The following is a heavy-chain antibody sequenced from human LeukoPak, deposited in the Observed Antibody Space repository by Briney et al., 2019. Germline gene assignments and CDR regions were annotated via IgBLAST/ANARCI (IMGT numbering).Heavy chain of an antibody. J-gene: IGHJ3*02. CDR3: ARDIGPYDSTTYYDAFDI. V-gene: IGHV3-7*01. Sequence: GGSLRLSCAASGFTFSPYWMTWVRQAPGKGLEWVANIKQDGSEKYYVDSVKGRFTISRGNAKNSLYLQMNSLRAEDTAVYYCARDIGPYDSTTYYDAFDIWGQGTMVTVSS. CDR2: IKQDGSEK. D-gene: IGHD3-22*01. CDR1: GFTFSPYW.